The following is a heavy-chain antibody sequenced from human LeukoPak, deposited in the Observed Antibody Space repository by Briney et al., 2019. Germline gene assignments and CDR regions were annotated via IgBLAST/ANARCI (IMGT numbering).Heavy chain of an antibody. J-gene: IGHJ6*04. D-gene: IGHD6-19*01. CDR3: AKDSGVDSSGWPGYYGMDV. CDR1: GFTFSSYG. CDR2: ISYDGSNK. Sequence: GGSLRLSCAASGFTFSSYGMHWVRQAPGKGLEWVAVISYDGSNKYYADSVKGRFTISKDNSENTLYLQMNSLRAEDTAVYYCAKDSGVDSSGWPGYYGMDVWGKGTTVTVSS. V-gene: IGHV3-30*18.